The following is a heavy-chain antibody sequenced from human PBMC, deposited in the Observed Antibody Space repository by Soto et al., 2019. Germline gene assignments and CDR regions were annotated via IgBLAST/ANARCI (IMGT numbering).Heavy chain of an antibody. J-gene: IGHJ5*02. V-gene: IGHV4-4*01. CDR3: ARDKNSQQLVWGGPEDSGTFDT. CDR1: GGSISSSNW. CDR2: IYHSGST. D-gene: IGHD6-13*01. Sequence: PSETLSLTCAVSGGSISSSNWWSWVRQPPGKGLGWIGEIYHSGSTNYNPSLKSGVTISVDKPKNQFSLKLSSVTAADTAVYCRARDKNSQQLVWGGPEDSGTFDTWGQGTLVTVSS.